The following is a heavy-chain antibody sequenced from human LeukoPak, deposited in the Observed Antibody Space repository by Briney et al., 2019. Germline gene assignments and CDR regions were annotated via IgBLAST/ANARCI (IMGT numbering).Heavy chain of an antibody. V-gene: IGHV3-53*01. J-gene: IGHJ4*02. D-gene: IGHD3-22*01. CDR1: GFTVSSNY. CDR2: IYSGGST. Sequence: GGSLRLSCAASGFTVSSNYMSWVRQAPGKGLEWVSVIYSGGSTYYADSVKGRLTISRDNSKNTLYLQMNSLRAEDTAVYYCARHNFDSSGYNAYYFDYWGQGTLVTVSS. CDR3: ARHNFDSSGYNAYYFDY.